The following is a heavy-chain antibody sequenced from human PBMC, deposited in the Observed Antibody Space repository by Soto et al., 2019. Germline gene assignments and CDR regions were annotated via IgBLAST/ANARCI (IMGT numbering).Heavy chain of an antibody. J-gene: IGHJ4*02. CDR1: GFTFSSYA. V-gene: IGHV3-23*01. D-gene: IGHD6-13*01. CDR2: ISGSGGST. Sequence: GGSLRLSFAASGFTFSSYAMSWFRQAPGKGLEWVSAISGSGGSTYYADSVKGRFTISRDNSKNTLYLQMNSLRAEDTAVYYCAKDLSPRIAAAGQAIDYWGQGTLVTVSS. CDR3: AKDLSPRIAAAGQAIDY.